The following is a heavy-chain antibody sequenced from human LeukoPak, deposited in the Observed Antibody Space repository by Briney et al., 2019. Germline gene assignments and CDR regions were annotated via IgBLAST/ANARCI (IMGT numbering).Heavy chain of an antibody. Sequence: SETLSLTCAVSGGSISSGGYAWSWIRQPPGKGLEWIGYIYHSGSTYYNPSLKSRVTISVGTSKNQFSLKLSSVTAADTAVYYCARVPRLERRFDYWGQGTLVTVSS. CDR2: IYHSGST. CDR3: ARVPRLERRFDY. D-gene: IGHD1-1*01. J-gene: IGHJ4*02. CDR1: GGSISSGGYA. V-gene: IGHV4-31*11.